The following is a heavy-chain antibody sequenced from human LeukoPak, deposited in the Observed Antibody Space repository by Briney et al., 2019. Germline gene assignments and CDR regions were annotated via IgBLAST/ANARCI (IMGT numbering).Heavy chain of an antibody. Sequence: GRSLRLSCAASGFTFRTYAMNWVRQAPGKGLEWVSCIVVSGSTYYADSVKSRFTIYRDNAKNALYLQINSLTVEDTAVYYCATALLRASTYMDVWGKGTTVTVSS. CDR1: GFTFRTYA. D-gene: IGHD1-1*01. J-gene: IGHJ6*03. CDR2: IVVSGST. V-gene: IGHV3-23*01. CDR3: ATALLRASTYMDV.